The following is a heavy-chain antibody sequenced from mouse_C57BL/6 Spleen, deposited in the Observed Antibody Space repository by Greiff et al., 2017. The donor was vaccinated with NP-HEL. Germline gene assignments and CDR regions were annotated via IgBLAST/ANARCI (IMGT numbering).Heavy chain of an antibody. CDR1: GYTFTDYY. D-gene: IGHD2-10*01. V-gene: IGHV1-26*01. CDR3: ARYRRDPTMAPFDY. Sequence: EVQLQQSGPELVKPGASVKISCKASGYTFTDYYMNWVKQSHGKSLEWIGDINPNNGGTSYNQKFKGKATLTVDKSSSTAYMELRSLTSEDSAVYYCARYRRDPTMAPFDYWGQGTTLTVSS. J-gene: IGHJ2*01. CDR2: INPNNGGT.